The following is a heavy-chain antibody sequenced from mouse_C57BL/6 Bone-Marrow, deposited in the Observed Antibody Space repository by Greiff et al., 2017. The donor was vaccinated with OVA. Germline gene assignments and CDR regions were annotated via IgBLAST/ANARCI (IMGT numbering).Heavy chain of an antibody. V-gene: IGHV5-6*01. CDR3: ARRLGPWFAT. J-gene: IGHJ3*01. CDR1: GFTFSSYG. CDR2: ISSGGSYT. Sequence: EVMLVESGGDLVKPGGSLKLSCAASGFTFSSYGMSWVRQTPDKRLEWVATISSGGSYTYYPDSVKGRFTISRDNAKNTLYLQMSSLKSEDTAMYYCARRLGPWFATGAKGLWSLSLQ. D-gene: IGHD4-1*01.